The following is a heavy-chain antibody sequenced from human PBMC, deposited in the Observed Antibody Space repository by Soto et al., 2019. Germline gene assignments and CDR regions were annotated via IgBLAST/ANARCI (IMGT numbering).Heavy chain of an antibody. CDR2: IYYSGST. D-gene: IGHD3-22*01. Sequence: QVQLQESGPGLVEPSQTLSLTCTVSGGSISSGDYYWSWIRQPPGKGLEWIGYIYYSGSTYYNPSLKSRVTISVDTSKNQFSLKLSSVTAADTALYYCARDATQAGYYWYYFDYWGQGTLVTVSS. J-gene: IGHJ4*02. CDR1: GGSISSGDYY. CDR3: ARDATQAGYYWYYFDY. V-gene: IGHV4-30-4*01.